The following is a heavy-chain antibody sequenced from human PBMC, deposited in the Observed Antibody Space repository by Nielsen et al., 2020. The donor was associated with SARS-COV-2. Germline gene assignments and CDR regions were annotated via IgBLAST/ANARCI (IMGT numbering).Heavy chain of an antibody. D-gene: IGHD3-22*01. Sequence: GGSLRLSCAASGFTFSDHYMSWIRQAPGKGLEWISYISGGSTYTNYADSVEGRFTISRDDAENSLYPQMNSLRAEDTAVYYCARDYYDTSGYLQNYFDHWGQGTLVTVSS. CDR3: ARDYYDTSGYLQNYFDH. CDR1: GFTFSDHY. J-gene: IGHJ4*02. CDR2: ISGGSTYT. V-gene: IGHV3-11*05.